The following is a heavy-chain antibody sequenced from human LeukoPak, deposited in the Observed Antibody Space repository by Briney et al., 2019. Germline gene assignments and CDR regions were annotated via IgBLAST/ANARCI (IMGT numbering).Heavy chain of an antibody. CDR3: ARDFVPKAAYYGMDV. D-gene: IGHD6-25*01. CDR1: GFTFSSYA. Sequence: GRSLRLSCAASGFTFSSYAMHWVRQAPGKGLEWVAVISYDGSNKYYADSVKGRFTISRDNSKNTLYLQMNSLRAEDTAVYYCARDFVPKAAYYGMDVWGQGTTVTVSS. J-gene: IGHJ6*02. CDR2: ISYDGSNK. V-gene: IGHV3-30-3*01.